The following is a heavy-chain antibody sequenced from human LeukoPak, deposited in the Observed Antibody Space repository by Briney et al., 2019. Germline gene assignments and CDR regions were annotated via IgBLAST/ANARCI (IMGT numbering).Heavy chain of an antibody. CDR3: ARVEPVAGFYMDV. CDR2: INWNSDSI. J-gene: IGHJ6*03. V-gene: IGHV3-9*01. CDR1: GFTFDDYA. D-gene: IGHD4-23*01. Sequence: GGSLRLSCAASGFTFDDYAMHWVRQVPGKGLEWVSGINWNSDSIGYADSVKGRFTTSRDNAKNSLYLQMNSLRAEDTAVYYCARVEPVAGFYMDVWGKGTTVTISS.